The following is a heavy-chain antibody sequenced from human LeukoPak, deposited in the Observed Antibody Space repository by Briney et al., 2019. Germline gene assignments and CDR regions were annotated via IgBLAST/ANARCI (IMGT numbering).Heavy chain of an antibody. J-gene: IGHJ4*02. CDR1: GFTFSSYA. CDR2: MSGSGGSP. CDR3: VTDSVIVVVPAAIGM. D-gene: IGHD2-2*02. Sequence: GGPLTLSCAASGFTFSSYAMSGLRPPPGKGLEWVSAMSGSGGSPYYQDAVKGRITISSANSKNPLHLQIKRPRAHDTASSFCVTDSVIVVVPAAIGMWGQGTLVTVSS. V-gene: IGHV3-23*01.